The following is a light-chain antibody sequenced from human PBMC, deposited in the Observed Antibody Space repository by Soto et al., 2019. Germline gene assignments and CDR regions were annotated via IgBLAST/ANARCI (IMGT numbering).Light chain of an antibody. Sequence: EIVLTQSPGTLSLSPGERATLSCRASQSVSSTYLAWYQQKPGQGPRLLIYAASSRATGIPDRFSGSRSGTDFTLTISKLEPEDFAVYYWQEYGSSPRLTFGGGTKVEIK. J-gene: IGKJ4*02. CDR3: QEYGSSPRLT. CDR2: AAS. CDR1: QSVSSTY. V-gene: IGKV3-20*01.